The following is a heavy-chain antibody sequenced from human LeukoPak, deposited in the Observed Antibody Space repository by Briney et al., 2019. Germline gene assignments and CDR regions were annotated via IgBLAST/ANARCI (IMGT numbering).Heavy chain of an antibody. CDR1: GFAFSGST. D-gene: IGHD1-26*01. Sequence: GGSLKLSCAASGFAFSGSTVHWVRRASGKGLEWAGRIRSKPSSYATVYAESVKGRFTISRDDSKNTAYLQMNSLKTEDTAVYYCSSGTDYYDYGMDVWGQGTTITVSS. J-gene: IGHJ6*02. V-gene: IGHV3-73*01. CDR3: SSGTDYYDYGMDV. CDR2: IRSKPSSYAT.